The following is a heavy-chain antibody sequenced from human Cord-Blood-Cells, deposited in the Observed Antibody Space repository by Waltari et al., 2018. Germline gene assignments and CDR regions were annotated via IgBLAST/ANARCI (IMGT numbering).Heavy chain of an antibody. J-gene: IGHJ3*02. V-gene: IGHV4-34*01. CDR1: GGSFSGYY. CDR2: INHSGST. D-gene: IGHD3-3*02. Sequence: QVQLQQWGAGLLKPSETLSLTCAVYGGSFSGYYWSWTRPPPGKGLEWIGEINHSGSTNYNPSLKSRVTISVDTSNNQFSLKLSSVTAADTAVYYCARIAFPDWGRGAFDIWGQGTMVTVSS. CDR3: ARIAFPDWGRGAFDI.